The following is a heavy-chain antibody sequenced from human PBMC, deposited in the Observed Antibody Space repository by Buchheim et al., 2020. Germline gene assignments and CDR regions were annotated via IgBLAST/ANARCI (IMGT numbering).Heavy chain of an antibody. D-gene: IGHD3-10*01. CDR3: ARERNGRLWFGEWGFDY. CDR2: INYSGST. J-gene: IGHJ4*02. Sequence: QVQLQESGPGLVKPSQTLSLTCTVSGGSISSGDYYWSWIRQPPGKGLEGIGYINYSGSTYYNPSLNSRVTISVDTSKNQFSLKLSSVTAADTAVYYCARERNGRLWFGEWGFDYWGQGTL. V-gene: IGHV4-30-4*01. CDR1: GGSISSGDYY.